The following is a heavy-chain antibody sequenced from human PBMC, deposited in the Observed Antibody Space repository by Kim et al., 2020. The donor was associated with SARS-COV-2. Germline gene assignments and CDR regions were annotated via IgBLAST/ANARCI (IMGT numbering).Heavy chain of an antibody. CDR1: GYTFTGYY. Sequence: ASVKVSCKASGYTFTGYYMHWVRQAPGQGLEWMGWINPNSGGINYAQKFQGRVTMTRDTSISTAYMELSRLRSDDTAVYYCARDQVHMVRGVRSAFDIWGQGTMVTVSS. J-gene: IGHJ3*02. D-gene: IGHD3-10*01. CDR3: ARDQVHMVRGVRSAFDI. CDR2: INPNSGGI. V-gene: IGHV1-2*02.